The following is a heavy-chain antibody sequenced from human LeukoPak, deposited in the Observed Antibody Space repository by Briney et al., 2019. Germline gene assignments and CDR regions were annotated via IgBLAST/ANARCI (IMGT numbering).Heavy chain of an antibody. V-gene: IGHV5-51*01. CDR3: ARHLVVEKGYYYYYMDV. Sequence: GESLKISCKGSGYSFTSYWIGWVRQMPGKGLERMGIIYPGDSDTRYSPSFQGQVTISADKSISTAYLQWSSLKASDTAMYYCARHLVVEKGYYYYYMDVWGKGTTVTVSS. J-gene: IGHJ6*03. D-gene: IGHD3-22*01. CDR2: IYPGDSDT. CDR1: GYSFTSYW.